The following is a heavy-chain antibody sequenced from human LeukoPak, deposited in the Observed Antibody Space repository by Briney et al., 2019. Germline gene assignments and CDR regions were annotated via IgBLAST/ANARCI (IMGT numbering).Heavy chain of an antibody. CDR3: ATVASSSDSYYYYMGV. CDR2: FDPEDGET. Sequence: ASVKVSCTVSGYTLSELSMHWVRQAPGKGLEWMGGFDPEDGETIYALKFQGRVTMTEDTSTDTAYMELSSLRSEDTAVYYCATVASSSDSYYYYMGVWGKGTTVTVSS. J-gene: IGHJ6*03. D-gene: IGHD6-6*01. V-gene: IGHV1-24*01. CDR1: GYTLSELS.